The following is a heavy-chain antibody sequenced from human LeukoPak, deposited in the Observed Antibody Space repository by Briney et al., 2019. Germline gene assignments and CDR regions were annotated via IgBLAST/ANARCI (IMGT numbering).Heavy chain of an antibody. CDR3: AKGLSDSSGYYPYDAFDI. CDR2: FSGSGGNT. J-gene: IGHJ3*02. V-gene: IGHV3-23*01. CDR1: GFTFSSYA. Sequence: PGGSLRLSCAASGFTFSSYAMSWVRQAPGKGLEWVSTFSGSGGNTYYADSVKGRFTISRDNSKNTLYLQMNSLRAEDTAVYYCAKGLSDSSGYYPYDAFDIWGQGTMVTVSS. D-gene: IGHD3-22*01.